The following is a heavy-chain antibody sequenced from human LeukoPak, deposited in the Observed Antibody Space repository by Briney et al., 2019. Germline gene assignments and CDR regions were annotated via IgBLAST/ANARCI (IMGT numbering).Heavy chain of an antibody. J-gene: IGHJ4*02. CDR3: ARDLNREDFDY. Sequence: GGSLRLSCAASGFSFSSYGMHWVRQAPGKGLEWVAIIWFDGSAEYYGDSVKGRFTISRDNSKNILYLQMNSLRVEDTAVYYCARDLNREDFDYWGQGTLVAVSS. CDR1: GFSFSSYG. V-gene: IGHV3-33*01. CDR2: IWFDGSAE. D-gene: IGHD1-14*01.